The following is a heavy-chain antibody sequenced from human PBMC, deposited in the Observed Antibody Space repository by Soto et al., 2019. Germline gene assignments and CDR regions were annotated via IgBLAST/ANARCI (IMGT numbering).Heavy chain of an antibody. CDR1: GFTFSSYG. D-gene: IGHD6-19*01. CDR3: ARYGSAYAFDI. Sequence: QVQLVESGGGVVQPGRSLRLSCAASGFTFSSYGMHWVRQAPGKGLEWVAVIWYDGSNKYYADSVKGRFTISRDNSKNTLYLQMNSLSAEDTAVYYCARYGSAYAFDIWGQGTMVTVSS. V-gene: IGHV3-33*01. CDR2: IWYDGSNK. J-gene: IGHJ3*02.